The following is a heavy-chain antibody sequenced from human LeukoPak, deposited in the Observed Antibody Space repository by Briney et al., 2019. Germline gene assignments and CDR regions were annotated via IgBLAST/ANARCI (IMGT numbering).Heavy chain of an antibody. J-gene: IGHJ4*02. Sequence: KSGGSLRFSCAASGFTFSDYYMSWIRQAPGKGLEWVSYISSSGSTMYYADSVKGRFTISRDNAKNSLYLQMNSLRAEDTAVYYCARVKYSYGYSFDHWGQGALGTVSS. V-gene: IGHV3-11*01. CDR2: ISSSGSTM. CDR1: GFTFSDYY. CDR3: ARVKYSYGYSFDH. D-gene: IGHD5-18*01.